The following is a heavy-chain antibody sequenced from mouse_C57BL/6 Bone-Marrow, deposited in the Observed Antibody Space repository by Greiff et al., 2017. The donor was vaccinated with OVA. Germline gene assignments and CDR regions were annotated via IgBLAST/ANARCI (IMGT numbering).Heavy chain of an antibody. V-gene: IGHV1-82*01. CDR3: ASPFITTVVATDD. CDR2: LSPGDGDT. D-gene: IGHD1-1*01. CDR1: GYAFSSSW. J-gene: IGHJ2*01. Sequence: QVQLQQSGPELVKPGASVKISCKASGYAFSSSWMNWVKQRPGKGLEWIGRLSPGDGDTNYNGKFKGKATLTADKSSSTAYMQLSSLTSEDSAVYFCASPFITTVVATDDWGQGTTLTVSS.